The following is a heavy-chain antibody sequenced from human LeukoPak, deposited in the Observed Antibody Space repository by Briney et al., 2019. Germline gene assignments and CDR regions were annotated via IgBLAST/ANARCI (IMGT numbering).Heavy chain of an antibody. J-gene: IGHJ4*02. CDR1: GFTFSSYA. D-gene: IGHD4-17*01. Sequence: PGGSLRLSCAASGFTFSSYAMSWVRQAPGKGLEWVSLISGSIGSTSYAGSVKGRFTISRDTSKNTLYLQMNSLRAEDTAIYYCAKGMTMVTTRSPLDYWGQGTLVTVSS. V-gene: IGHV3-23*01. CDR2: ISGSIGST. CDR3: AKGMTMVTTRSPLDY.